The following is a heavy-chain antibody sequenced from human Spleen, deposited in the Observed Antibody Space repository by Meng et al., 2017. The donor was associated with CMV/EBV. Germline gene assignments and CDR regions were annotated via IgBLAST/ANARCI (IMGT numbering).Heavy chain of an antibody. J-gene: IGHJ4*02. Sequence: GESLKISCAASGFTFSSYAMHWVRQAPGKGLVWVSRINTDGSSTTYADSVKGRFTMSRDNAKNTLYLQMNSLRAGDTAVYYCARVGAESRGSGWYGYWGQGALVTVSS. CDR3: ARVGAESRGSGWYGY. V-gene: IGHV3-74*01. CDR2: INTDGSST. D-gene: IGHD6-19*01. CDR1: GFTFSSYA.